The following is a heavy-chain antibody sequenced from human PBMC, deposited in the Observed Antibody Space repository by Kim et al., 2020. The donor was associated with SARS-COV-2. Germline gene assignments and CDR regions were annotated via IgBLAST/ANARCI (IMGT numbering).Heavy chain of an antibody. V-gene: IGHV7-4-1*02. CDR1: GYTFTTYP. D-gene: IGHD3-9*01. Sequence: ASVKVSCKASGYTFTTYPMNWVRQAPGQGLEWMGWINTNTGNPTYAQGFTGRFVFSLDTSVSTAYLQISSLKAEDTAVYYCARDLRAPPNYYYGMDVWGQGTTVTVSS. J-gene: IGHJ6*02. CDR2: INTNTGNP. CDR3: ARDLRAPPNYYYGMDV.